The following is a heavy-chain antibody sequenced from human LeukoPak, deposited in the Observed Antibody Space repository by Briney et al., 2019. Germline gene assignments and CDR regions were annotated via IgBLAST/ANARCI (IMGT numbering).Heavy chain of an antibody. V-gene: IGHV3-30*03. J-gene: IGHJ4*02. CDR1: GFTFSSYG. D-gene: IGHD2-2*01. CDR2: ISYDGSNK. Sequence: PGRSLRLSCAASGFTFSSYGMHWVRQAPGKGLEWVAVISYDGSNKYYADSVKGRFTISRDNSKNTLYLQMNSLRAEDTAVYYCVAYCSSTSCPDPGGQGTLVTVSS. CDR3: VAYCSSTSCPDP.